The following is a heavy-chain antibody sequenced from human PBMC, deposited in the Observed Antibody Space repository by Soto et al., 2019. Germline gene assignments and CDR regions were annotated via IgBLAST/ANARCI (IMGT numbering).Heavy chain of an antibody. Sequence: ASVKVSCKASGYTFTSYYMHWVRQAPGQGLEWMGIINPSGGSTSYAQKFQGRVTMTRDTSTSTVYMELSSLRSEDTAVYYCARAPGVATITAGAFDIWGQGTMVTV. CDR3: ARAPGVATITAGAFDI. V-gene: IGHV1-46*01. J-gene: IGHJ3*02. CDR2: INPSGGST. CDR1: GYTFTSYY. D-gene: IGHD5-12*01.